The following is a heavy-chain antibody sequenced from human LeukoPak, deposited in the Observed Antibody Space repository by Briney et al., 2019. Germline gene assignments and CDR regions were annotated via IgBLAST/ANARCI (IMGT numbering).Heavy chain of an antibody. J-gene: IGHJ4*02. CDR2: IYHSGST. CDR1: GPSISSGYW. V-gene: IGHV4-4*02. CDR3: ARDDTGVIRGIRFHY. Sequence: SGTLSLTCAVSGPSISSGYWGSWVRQAPGKGLEWIGEIYHSGSTNHNPSLKSRVTISVDKSKSQFSLNLNSVTAADTAVYYCARDDTGVIRGIRFHYWGQGTLVTVSS. D-gene: IGHD3-10*01.